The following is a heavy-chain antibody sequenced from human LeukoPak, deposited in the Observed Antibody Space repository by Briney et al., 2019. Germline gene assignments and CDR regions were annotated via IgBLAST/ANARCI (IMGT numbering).Heavy chain of an antibody. CDR3: ARATLSDFFFNY. Sequence: ASVTVSCTASGYTFTNYYMHWVRQARGQGLEWMGIINPNGGAISYAQKFQGRVTLTRDTSTNTVYMELSSLRSEDTAVYFCARATLSDFFFNYWGQGTLVTVSS. CDR1: GYTFTNYY. V-gene: IGHV1-46*01. J-gene: IGHJ4*02. CDR2: INPNGGAI.